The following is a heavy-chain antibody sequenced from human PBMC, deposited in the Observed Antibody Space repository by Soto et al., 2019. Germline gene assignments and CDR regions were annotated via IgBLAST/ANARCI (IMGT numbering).Heavy chain of an antibody. CDR1: GFTFSSFA. CDR2: ISDSGGSS. J-gene: IGHJ4*02. V-gene: IGHV3-23*01. CDR3: AKHFYSNIWTPLDY. D-gene: IGHD3-3*02. Sequence: PGGSLRLSCAASGFTFSSFAMTWVRQAPGKGLQWVSTISDSGGSSFYADSVKGRFTISRDNSRNTLYLQMNSLRAEDTAVYYCAKHFYSNIWTPLDYWGQGTLVTVSS.